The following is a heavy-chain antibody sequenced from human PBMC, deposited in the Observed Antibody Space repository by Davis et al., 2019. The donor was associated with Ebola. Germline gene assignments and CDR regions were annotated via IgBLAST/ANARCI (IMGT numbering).Heavy chain of an antibody. CDR2: IRYDGSNK. CDR3: AKDRAPYCSSTSCYPFDY. CDR1: GFTFSSYG. V-gene: IGHV3-30*02. J-gene: IGHJ4*01. Sequence: PGGSLRLSCAASGFTFSSYGMHWVRQAPGKGLEWVAFIRYDGSNKYYADSVKGRFTISRDNSKNTLYLQMNSLRAEDTAVYYCAKDRAPYCSSTSCYPFDYWGHGTLVTVSS. D-gene: IGHD2-2*01.